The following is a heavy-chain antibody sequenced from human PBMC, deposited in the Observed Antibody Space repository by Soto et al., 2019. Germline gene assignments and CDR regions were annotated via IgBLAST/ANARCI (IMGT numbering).Heavy chain of an antibody. CDR2: INAGNGNT. V-gene: IGHV1-3*01. CDR1: GYTFTSCV. J-gene: IGHJ4*02. Sequence: ASVKVSCKASGYTFTSCVMHWVRQAPGQRLEWMGWINAGNGNTKFSQRFQGRVTIARDTSANTAYMELSSLRSEDTAVYYCARKLYGDYTFFDYWGQGTLVTVSS. CDR3: ARKLYGDYTFFDY. D-gene: IGHD4-17*01.